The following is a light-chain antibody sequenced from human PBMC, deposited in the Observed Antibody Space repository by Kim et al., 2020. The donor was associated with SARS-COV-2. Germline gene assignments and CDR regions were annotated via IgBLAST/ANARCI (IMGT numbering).Light chain of an antibody. J-gene: IGKJ2*01. Sequence: LSVSPGERTTLSCRASQSVSSNLAWYQQKPGQAARLLIYGASTRATGIPARFSGSGSGTEFTLTISSLQSEDFAVYYCQQYYYGYTFGQGTKLEI. CDR3: QQYYYGYT. CDR2: GAS. V-gene: IGKV3D-15*01. CDR1: QSVSSN.